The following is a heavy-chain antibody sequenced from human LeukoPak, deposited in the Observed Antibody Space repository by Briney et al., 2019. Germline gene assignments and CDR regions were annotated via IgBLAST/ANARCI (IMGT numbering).Heavy chain of an antibody. D-gene: IGHD3-10*01. Sequence: GRSLRLSCAASGFTFSSYGMHWVRQAPGKGLEWVAFIRYDGSNKYYADSVKGRFTISRDNSKNTLYLQMNSLRAEDTAVYYCASQGVDYYGSGTFPLGFDPWGQGTLVTVSS. CDR2: IRYDGSNK. V-gene: IGHV3-30*02. CDR3: ASQGVDYYGSGTFPLGFDP. J-gene: IGHJ5*02. CDR1: GFTFSSYG.